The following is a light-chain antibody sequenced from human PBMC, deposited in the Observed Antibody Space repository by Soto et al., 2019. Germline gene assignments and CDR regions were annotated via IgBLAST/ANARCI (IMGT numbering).Light chain of an antibody. V-gene: IGLV2-14*01. CDR3: SSYTRNSTYV. Sequence: QSALTQPASVSGSPGQSITISCTGTSIDVGGYNYVSWYQQSPGKAPKLMIYEVSNRPLGVSNRFSGSKSGNTAYLTISGLQPEDEADYYCSSYTRNSTYVFGTGTKLTVL. CDR1: SIDVGGYNY. J-gene: IGLJ1*01. CDR2: EVS.